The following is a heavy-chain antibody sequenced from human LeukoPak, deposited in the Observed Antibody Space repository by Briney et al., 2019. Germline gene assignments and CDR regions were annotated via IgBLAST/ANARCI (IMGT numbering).Heavy chain of an antibody. V-gene: IGHV4-59*12. J-gene: IGHJ4*02. CDR1: GGSISSYY. D-gene: IGHD4-17*01. CDR3: ARDIGDHALDY. CDR2: IYYSGST. Sequence: SETLSLTCTVSGGSISSYYWSWIRQPPGKGLEWIGSIYYSGSTYYNPSLKSRVTISVDTSKNQFSLKLTSVTAADTAVFYCARDIGDHALDYWGQGTLVTVSS.